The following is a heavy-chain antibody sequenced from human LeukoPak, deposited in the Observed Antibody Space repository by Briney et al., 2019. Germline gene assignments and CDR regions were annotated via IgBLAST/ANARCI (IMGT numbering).Heavy chain of an antibody. J-gene: IGHJ4*02. D-gene: IGHD5-24*01. CDR2: INHSGST. CDR1: GGSFSGYY. V-gene: IGHV4-34*01. CDR3: RVEMATISQTYYFDY. Sequence: PSETLSLTCAVYGGSFSGYYWSWIRQPPGKGREWIGEINHSGSTNYNPSLKSRVTISVDTSKNQFSLKLSSVTAADTAVYYCRVEMATISQTYYFDYWGQGTLVTVSS.